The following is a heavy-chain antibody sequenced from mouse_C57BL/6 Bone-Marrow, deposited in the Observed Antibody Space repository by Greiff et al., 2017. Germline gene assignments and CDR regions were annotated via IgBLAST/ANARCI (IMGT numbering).Heavy chain of an antibody. Sequence: QVQLQQSGAELMKPGASVKLSCKATGYTFTGLEWIGEILPGSGSTNYNEKFKGKATFTADTSSNTAYMQLSSLTTEDSAIYYCARNWRFAYWGQGTLVTVSA. CDR1: GYTFTG. V-gene: IGHV1-9*01. J-gene: IGHJ3*01. CDR3: ARNWRFAY. CDR2: ILPGSGST. D-gene: IGHD4-1*01.